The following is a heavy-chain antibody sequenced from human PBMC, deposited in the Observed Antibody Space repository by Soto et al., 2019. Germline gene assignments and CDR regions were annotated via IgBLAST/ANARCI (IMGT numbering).Heavy chain of an antibody. D-gene: IGHD3-3*01. CDR1: GFTFSSYA. Sequence: GGSLRLSCAASGFTFSSYAMSWVRQAPGKGLEWVSAISGSGGSTYYADSVKGRFTISRDNSKNTLYLQMNSLRAEDKAVYYCGLYDFWSGYDAFDIWGQGTMVTVSS. CDR2: ISGSGGST. V-gene: IGHV3-23*01. J-gene: IGHJ3*02. CDR3: GLYDFWSGYDAFDI.